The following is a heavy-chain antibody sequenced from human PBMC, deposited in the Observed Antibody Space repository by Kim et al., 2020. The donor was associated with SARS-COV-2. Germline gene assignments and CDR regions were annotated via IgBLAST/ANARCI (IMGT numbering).Heavy chain of an antibody. CDR1: GYTFTGYY. J-gene: IGHJ4*02. CDR2: INPNSGGT. CDR3: ARASSGWYAGGFDY. V-gene: IGHV1-2*02. Sequence: ASVKVSCKASGYTFTGYYMHWVRQAPGQGLEWMGWINPNSGGTNYAQKFQGRVTMTRDTSISTAYMELSRLRSDDTAVYYCARASSGWYAGGFDYWGQGTLVTVSS. D-gene: IGHD6-19*01.